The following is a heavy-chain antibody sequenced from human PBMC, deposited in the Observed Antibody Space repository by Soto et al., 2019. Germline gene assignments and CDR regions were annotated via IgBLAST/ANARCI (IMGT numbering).Heavy chain of an antibody. CDR2: IYYDGTI. CDR3: GRQPGHCGSTTCFGYYSVDV. V-gene: IGHV4-59*08. CDR1: GGSISGYY. D-gene: IGHD2-2*01. J-gene: IGHJ6*02. Sequence: ETLSLTCTVSGGSISGYYWAWVRQPPEKGLEWIGFIYYDGTISSNPSLEGRVAISADTPNNQLSLRLSSVTAADTAVYYCGRQPGHCGSTTCFGYYSVDVWGQGTTVTVSS.